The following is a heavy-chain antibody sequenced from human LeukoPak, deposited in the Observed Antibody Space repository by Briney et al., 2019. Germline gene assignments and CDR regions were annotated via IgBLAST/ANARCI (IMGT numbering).Heavy chain of an antibody. Sequence: GRSLRLSCAASGFTFSSYGMHWVRKAPGKGLEWVAVISYDGSNKYYAASVKGRFTISRDNSKNTLYLQMNSLRAEDTAVYYCAKGSHPSGYFDYWGQGTLVTVSS. CDR2: ISYDGSNK. V-gene: IGHV3-30*18. J-gene: IGHJ4*02. CDR3: AKGSHPSGYFDY. CDR1: GFTFSSYG. D-gene: IGHD2-15*01.